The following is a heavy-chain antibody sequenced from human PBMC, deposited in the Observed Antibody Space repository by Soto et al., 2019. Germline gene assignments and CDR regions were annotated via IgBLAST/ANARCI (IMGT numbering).Heavy chain of an antibody. Sequence: EVQLLESGGGLVQPGGSLRLSCAASGFTFSSYAMSWVRQAPGKGLEWVSAISGSGGSTYYADSVKGRFTISRDNSKNTLYLQMNSLRAEDTAVYYCAKDPSVAGTNSPNWFDPWGQGTLVTVSS. CDR3: AKDPSVAGTNSPNWFDP. CDR2: ISGSGGST. CDR1: GFTFSSYA. D-gene: IGHD6-19*01. J-gene: IGHJ5*02. V-gene: IGHV3-23*01.